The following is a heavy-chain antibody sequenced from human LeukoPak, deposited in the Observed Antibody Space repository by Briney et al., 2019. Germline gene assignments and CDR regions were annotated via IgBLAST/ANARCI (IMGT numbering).Heavy chain of an antibody. D-gene: IGHD6-19*01. CDR2: IYSGGST. Sequence: GGSLRLSCAASGFTVSGKYMCWVRQAPGKGLQWVSVIYSGGSTYYTDSVKGRFTISRDNSKNTLYLQMNSLRAEDTAVYYCARGSSGWPYWYFDLWGRGTLLTVSS. CDR1: GFTVSGKY. V-gene: IGHV3-66*01. J-gene: IGHJ2*01. CDR3: ARGSSGWPYWYFDL.